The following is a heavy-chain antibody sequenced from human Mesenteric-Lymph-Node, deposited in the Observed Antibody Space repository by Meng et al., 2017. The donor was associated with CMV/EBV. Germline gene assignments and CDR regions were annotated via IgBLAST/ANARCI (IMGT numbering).Heavy chain of an antibody. CDR2: IYYSGST. CDR1: GGSISSYY. V-gene: IGHV4-59*12. D-gene: IGHD5-18*01. CDR3: ARDQKTMVSPAGLGYIRFDP. J-gene: IGHJ5*02. Sequence: SETLSLTCTVSGGSISSYYWSWIRQPPGKGLEWIGYIYYSGSTNYNPSLKSRVTISVDTSKNQFSLKLSSVTAADTAVYYCARDQKTMVSPAGLGYIRFDPWGQGTLVTVSS.